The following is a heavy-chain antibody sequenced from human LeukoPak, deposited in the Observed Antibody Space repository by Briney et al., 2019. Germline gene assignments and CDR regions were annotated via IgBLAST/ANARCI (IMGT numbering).Heavy chain of an antibody. D-gene: IGHD2-21*02. Sequence: GGSLRLSCAASGFTFSSYEMNWVRQAPGKGLEWVSYISSSGSTIYYADSVKGRFTISRDNAKNTLSLQMNSLRAEDTALYYCVRESAYCGGDCYSPRGDYWGQGTLVTVSS. CDR2: ISSSGSTI. V-gene: IGHV3-48*03. CDR1: GFTFSSYE. J-gene: IGHJ4*02. CDR3: VRESAYCGGDCYSPRGDY.